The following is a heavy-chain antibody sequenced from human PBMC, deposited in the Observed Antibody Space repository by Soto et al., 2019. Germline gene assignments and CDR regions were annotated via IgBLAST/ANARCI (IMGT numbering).Heavy chain of an antibody. CDR3: ARRLSTGWFFDF. Sequence: GESLKISCKSSGYSFTSYWIGWVRQMPGKGLEWMGIIYPGDSDTRYSPSFQGQVAFSADKSISTAYLQWSGLKASDTAIYYCARRLSTGWFFDFWGQGTLDTVSS. J-gene: IGHJ4*02. D-gene: IGHD6-19*01. V-gene: IGHV5-51*01. CDR2: IYPGDSDT. CDR1: GYSFTSYW.